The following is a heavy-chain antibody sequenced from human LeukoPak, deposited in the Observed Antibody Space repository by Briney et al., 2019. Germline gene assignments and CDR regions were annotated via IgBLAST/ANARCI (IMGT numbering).Heavy chain of an antibody. CDR3: VRTRLSDHIVPAAVRADDACDM. D-gene: IGHD2-2*01. V-gene: IGHV4-39*07. Sequence: SETLSLTCTVSGGSISRSRYYWGWIRQPPGKGLEWIGSIHYSGSTYYNPSLKSRVTVSVDTSENQFSLKLSSVAAADTAVYFCVRTRLSDHIVPAAVRADDACDMWGQGTMVTVSS. CDR1: GGSISRSRYY. J-gene: IGHJ3*02. CDR2: IHYSGST.